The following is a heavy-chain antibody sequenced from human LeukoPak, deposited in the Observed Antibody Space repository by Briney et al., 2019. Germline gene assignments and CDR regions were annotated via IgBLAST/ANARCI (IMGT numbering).Heavy chain of an antibody. CDR1: GYTFTGYY. V-gene: IGHV1-46*01. Sequence: ASVKVSCKASGYTFTGYYMHWVRQAPGQGPEWMGVISPSGGSTTYVQKFQGRVTLTRDMSTSTDYLELSSLRSEDTAVYYCARDNSVRDEAWWFNAWGQGTLVTVSS. D-gene: IGHD5-24*01. CDR3: ARDNSVRDEAWWFNA. J-gene: IGHJ5*02. CDR2: ISPSGGST.